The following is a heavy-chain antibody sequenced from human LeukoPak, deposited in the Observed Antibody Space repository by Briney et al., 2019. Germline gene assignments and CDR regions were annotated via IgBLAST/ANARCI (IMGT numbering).Heavy chain of an antibody. CDR1: GYTFTSYG. CDR3: ARDPVLFSNSGNDY. CDR2: INPNSGGT. Sequence: GASVKVSCKASGYTFTSYGISWVRQAPGQGLEWMGWINPNSGGTNYAQKFQGRVTMTRDTSISTAYMELSRLRSDDTAVYYCARDPVLFSNSGNDYWGQGTLVSVSS. J-gene: IGHJ4*02. D-gene: IGHD2-2*01. V-gene: IGHV1-2*02.